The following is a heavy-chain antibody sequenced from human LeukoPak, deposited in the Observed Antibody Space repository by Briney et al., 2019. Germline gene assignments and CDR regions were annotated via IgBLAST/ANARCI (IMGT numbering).Heavy chain of an antibody. D-gene: IGHD3-3*01. J-gene: IGHJ4*02. Sequence: GGSLRLSCAASGFTFSSYSMNWVRQAPGKGLEWVSYISSSSGTMYYADSVKGRFTISRDNAKNSLYPQMNSLRAEDTAVYYCARDGTSFGVASLDYWGQGTLVTVSS. CDR1: GFTFSSYS. CDR2: ISSSSGTM. CDR3: ARDGTSFGVASLDY. V-gene: IGHV3-48*04.